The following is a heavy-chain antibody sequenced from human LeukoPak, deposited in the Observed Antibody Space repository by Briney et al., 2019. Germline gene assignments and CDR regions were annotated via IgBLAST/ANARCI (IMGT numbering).Heavy chain of an antibody. Sequence: GGSLRLSCAASGFTFSSYAMHWVRQAPGKGLEWVAIISSGGSYEYYADSVKGRFTISRDNSKNTLFLQLNSLRAEDTAVYYCARDSTYYYDSGSSGPHYFANWGQGTLVTVSS. D-gene: IGHD3-10*01. CDR1: GFTFSSYA. CDR2: ISSGGSYE. J-gene: IGHJ4*02. V-gene: IGHV3-30*01. CDR3: ARDSTYYYDSGSSGPHYFAN.